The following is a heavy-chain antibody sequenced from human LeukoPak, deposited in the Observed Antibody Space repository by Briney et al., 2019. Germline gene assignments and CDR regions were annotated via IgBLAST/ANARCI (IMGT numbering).Heavy chain of an antibody. J-gene: IGHJ4*02. CDR3: ARYYDFWSGYDY. CDR2: IYYSGST. Sequence: SETLSLTCTVSGGSISSSSYYWGWIRQPPGKGLEWIGSIYYSGSTYYHPSLKSRVTISVDTSKNQFSLKLSSVTAADTAVYYCARYYDFWSGYDYWGQGTLVTVSS. V-gene: IGHV4-39*01. D-gene: IGHD3-3*01. CDR1: GGSISSSSYY.